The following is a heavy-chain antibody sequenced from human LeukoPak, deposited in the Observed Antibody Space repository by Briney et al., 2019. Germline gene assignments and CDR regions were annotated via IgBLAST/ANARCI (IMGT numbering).Heavy chain of an antibody. CDR2: IKHDGSDK. CDR3: ARGGHRQKEF. D-gene: IGHD3-10*01. J-gene: IGHJ4*02. Sequence: GGSLRLSCSASGFTSSNYWMTWVRQSPGKGLEWVAIIKHDGSDKYCVDSVKGRFTISRDNAKNSLYLQMSSLRAEDTAVYYCARGGHRQKEFWGQGTLVTVSS. CDR1: GFTSSNYW. V-gene: IGHV3-7*01.